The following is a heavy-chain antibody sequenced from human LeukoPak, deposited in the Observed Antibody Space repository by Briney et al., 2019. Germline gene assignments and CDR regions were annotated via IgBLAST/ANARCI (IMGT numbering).Heavy chain of an antibody. CDR2: ISAYNGNT. CDR1: GYTFTSYG. V-gene: IGHV1-18*01. J-gene: IGHJ6*03. D-gene: IGHD4-17*01. CDR3: ARAPPPTVTKGQYYMDV. Sequence: GASVKVSCKASGYTFTSYGISWVRQAPGQGLEWIGWISAYNGNTNYAQKLQGRVTMTTDTSTSTAYMELRSLRSDDTAVYYCARAPPPTVTKGQYYMDVWGKGTTVTVSS.